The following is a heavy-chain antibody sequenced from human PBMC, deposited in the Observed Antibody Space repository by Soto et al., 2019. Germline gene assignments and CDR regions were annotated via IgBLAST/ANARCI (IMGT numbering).Heavy chain of an antibody. D-gene: IGHD6-19*01. CDR2: ISGNGGGT. Sequence: GSLRLSCAASVFTFSSYAMNWVRQAPGKGLEWVSGISGNGGGTFYADSVKGRFTISRDNSKNTLYLQMKSLRAEDTAIYYCAKDMTIAVADSLDYWGQGTLVTVSS. V-gene: IGHV3-23*01. CDR1: VFTFSSYA. CDR3: AKDMTIAVADSLDY. J-gene: IGHJ4*02.